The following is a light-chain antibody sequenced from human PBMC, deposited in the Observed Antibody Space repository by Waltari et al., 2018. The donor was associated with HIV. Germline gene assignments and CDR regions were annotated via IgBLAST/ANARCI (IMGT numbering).Light chain of an antibody. CDR3: AAWDDSLNGPL. CDR1: SSNIGSNS. J-gene: IGLJ3*02. CDR2: SNN. Sequence: QSVLTQPPSASGTPGQRVTISCSGSSSNIGSNSVTWYQHLPGTAPKFLMYSNNQRPSGGPEGFSGSQSGTSASLASSGLQSEDEADYYCAAWDDSLNGPLFGGGTKLTVL. V-gene: IGLV1-44*01.